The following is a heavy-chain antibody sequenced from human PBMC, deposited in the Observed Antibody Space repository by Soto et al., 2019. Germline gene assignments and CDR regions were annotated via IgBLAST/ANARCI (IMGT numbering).Heavy chain of an antibody. CDR3: ARRFDDRGIVVVPAANPRDYGMDD. CDR2: IIPLSATT. J-gene: IGHJ6*02. D-gene: IGHD2-2*01. CDR1: GGTLSNNA. Sequence: QVQLVQSGTEVKKPGSSVKVSCKASGGTLSNNAISWVRQAPGQGLEWMGGIIPLSATTNYAQKFQGRVTITADRSTSTAYMELTSLTSEDTAVYYCARRFDDRGIVVVPAANPRDYGMDDWGQGTTVTVSS. V-gene: IGHV1-69*06.